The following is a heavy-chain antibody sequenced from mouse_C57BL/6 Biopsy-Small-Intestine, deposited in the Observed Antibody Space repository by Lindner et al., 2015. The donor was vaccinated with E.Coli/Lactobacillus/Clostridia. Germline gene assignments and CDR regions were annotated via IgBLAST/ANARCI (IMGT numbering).Heavy chain of an antibody. D-gene: IGHD1-1*01. CDR3: ARTHYYYGSSYDFDY. CDR1: GFTFSDYG. J-gene: IGHJ2*01. V-gene: IGHV5-17*01. CDR2: ISSGSSTI. Sequence: LQLQESGGGLVKPGGSLKLSCAASGFTFSDYGMHWVRQAPEKGLEWVAYISSGSSTIYYADTVKGRFTISRDNAKNTLFLQMTSLRSEDTAMYYCARTHYYYGSSYDFDYWGQGTTLTVSS.